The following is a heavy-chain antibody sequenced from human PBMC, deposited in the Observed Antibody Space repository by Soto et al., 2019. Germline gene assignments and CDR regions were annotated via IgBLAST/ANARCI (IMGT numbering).Heavy chain of an antibody. CDR3: ARASMVRGVVLADDY. V-gene: IGHV4-59*01. CDR1: GGSISSYY. D-gene: IGHD3-10*01. Sequence: SETLSLTCTVSGGSISSYYWSWIRQPPGKGLEWIGYIYYSGSTNYNPSLKSRVTISVDTSKNQFSLKLSSVTAADTAVYYCARASMVRGVVLADDYWGQGTLVTVSS. J-gene: IGHJ4*02. CDR2: IYYSGST.